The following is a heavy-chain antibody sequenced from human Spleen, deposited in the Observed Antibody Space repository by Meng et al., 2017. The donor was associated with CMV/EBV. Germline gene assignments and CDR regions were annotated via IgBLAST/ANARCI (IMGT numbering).Heavy chain of an antibody. CDR1: GFTFRSYW. J-gene: IGHJ4*02. CDR2: IKEDGSEK. CDR3: VRGWALSY. Sequence: GGSLRLSCAASGFTFRSYWMRWVRQAPGKGLEWVANIKEDGSEKYYVDSVKGRFTISRDNAKNSLYLQMNSLRVEDTAVYYCVRGWALSYWGQGTLVTVSS. V-gene: IGHV3-7*01. D-gene: IGHD1-26*01.